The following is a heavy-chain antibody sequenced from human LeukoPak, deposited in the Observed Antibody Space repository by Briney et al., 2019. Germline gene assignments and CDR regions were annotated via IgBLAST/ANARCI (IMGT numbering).Heavy chain of an antibody. CDR3: ARAAIAAAGTFDY. V-gene: IGHV1-8*01. D-gene: IGHD6-13*01. CDR1: GYTFTSYD. Sequence: ASVKVSCKASGYTFTSYDINWVRQATGQGLEWMGWMNPNSGNTGYAQKFQGRVTITRDTSASTAYMELSSLRSEDTAVYYCARAAIAAAGTFDYWGQGTLVTVSS. CDR2: MNPNSGNT. J-gene: IGHJ4*02.